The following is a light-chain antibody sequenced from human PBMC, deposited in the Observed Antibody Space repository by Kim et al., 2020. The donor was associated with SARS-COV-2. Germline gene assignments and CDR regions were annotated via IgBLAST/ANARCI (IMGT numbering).Light chain of an antibody. J-gene: IGLJ2*01. CDR3: NSRDCSGNHLVV. V-gene: IGLV3-19*01. CDR1: SLRSYY. Sequence: LGQTVRITCQGDSLRSYYASWYQQKPGQAPVLVIYGKNNRPSGIPDRFSGSSSGNTASLTITGAQAEDEADYYCNSRDCSGNHLVVFGGGTQLTVL. CDR2: GKN.